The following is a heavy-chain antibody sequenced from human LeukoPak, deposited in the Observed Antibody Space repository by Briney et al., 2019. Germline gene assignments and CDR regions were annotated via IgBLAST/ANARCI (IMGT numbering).Heavy chain of an antibody. Sequence: PGGSLRLSCAASGFTFSSYAMSWVRQAPEKGLEWASYISSSSSTIYYADSVKGRFTISRDNAKNSLYLQMNSLRAEDTAVYYCTYGSGSYANHWGQGTLVTVSS. CDR3: TYGSGSYANH. J-gene: IGHJ5*02. V-gene: IGHV3-48*01. CDR1: GFTFSSYA. D-gene: IGHD3-10*01. CDR2: ISSSSSTI.